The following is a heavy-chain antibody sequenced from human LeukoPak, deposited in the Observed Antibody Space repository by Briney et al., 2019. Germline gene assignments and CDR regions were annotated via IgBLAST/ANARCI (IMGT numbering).Heavy chain of an antibody. CDR3: ARDNKTSYSYFMDV. V-gene: IGHV1-69*13. Sequence: GASVTVSCKASGGTFSSYAINWVRQAPGQGLEWMGGIIPIFGTANYAQKFQGRVTISADESTSTAYMELSSLRSDDTAVYYCARDNKTSYSYFMDVWGKGTTVTVSS. J-gene: IGHJ6*03. CDR1: GGTFSSYA. D-gene: IGHD2/OR15-2a*01. CDR2: IIPIFGTA.